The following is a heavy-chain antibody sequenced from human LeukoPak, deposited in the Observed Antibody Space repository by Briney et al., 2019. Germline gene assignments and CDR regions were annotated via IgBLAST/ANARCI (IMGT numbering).Heavy chain of an antibody. CDR2: ISSSSSYI. CDR1: GFTFSSYS. D-gene: IGHD5-18*01. CDR3: ARGIQPLPEPNDY. Sequence: GGSLRLSCAASGFTFSSYSMNWVRQAPGKGPEWVSSISSSSSYIYYADSVKGRFTISRDNAKNSLYLQMNSLRAEDTAVYYCARGIQPLPEPNDYWGQGTLVTVSS. V-gene: IGHV3-21*01. J-gene: IGHJ4*02.